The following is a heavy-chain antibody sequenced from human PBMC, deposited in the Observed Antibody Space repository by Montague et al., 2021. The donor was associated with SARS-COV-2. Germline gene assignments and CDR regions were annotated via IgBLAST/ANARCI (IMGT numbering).Heavy chain of an antibody. V-gene: IGHV3-66*02. CDR1: GFTVSSNY. Sequence: SLRLSCAASGFTVSSNYMSWVRQAPGKGLEWVSVIYSGGSTYYADSVKGRFTISRDNSKNTLYLQMNSLRAEDTAVYYCARLNGGSYRFDYWGQGTLATVSS. CDR2: IYSGGST. D-gene: IGHD1-26*01. J-gene: IGHJ4*02. CDR3: ARLNGGSYRFDY.